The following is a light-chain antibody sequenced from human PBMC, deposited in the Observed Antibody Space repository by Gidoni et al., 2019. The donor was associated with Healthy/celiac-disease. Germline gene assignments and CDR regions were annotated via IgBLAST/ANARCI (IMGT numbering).Light chain of an antibody. Sequence: DIVMNQSPDSLAVSLGERATINCKSSQSVLSSSNNKNYLAWYQQKPGQPPQLLIYWASTRESGVPDRFSGSGSGTDFTLTISSLQAEDVAVYYCQQYYSTPYTFGQGTKLEIK. J-gene: IGKJ2*01. CDR1: QSVLSSSNNKNY. CDR3: QQYYSTPYT. V-gene: IGKV4-1*01. CDR2: WAS.